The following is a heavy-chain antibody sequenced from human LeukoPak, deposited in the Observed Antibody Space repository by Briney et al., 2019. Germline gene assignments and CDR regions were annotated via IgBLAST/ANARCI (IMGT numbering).Heavy chain of an antibody. Sequence: SETLSLTCTVSGGSISSSSYYWSWIRQPPGKGLEWIGYIYYSGSTNYNPSLKSRVTISVDTSKNQFPLKLSSVTAADTAVYYCASFDTDYGNAFDIWGQGTMVTVSS. J-gene: IGHJ3*02. CDR1: GGSISSSSYY. V-gene: IGHV4-61*01. CDR2: IYYSGST. D-gene: IGHD4-17*01. CDR3: ASFDTDYGNAFDI.